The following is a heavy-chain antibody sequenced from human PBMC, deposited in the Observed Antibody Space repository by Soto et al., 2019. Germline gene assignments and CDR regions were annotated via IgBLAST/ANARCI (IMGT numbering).Heavy chain of an antibody. V-gene: IGHV3-66*01. CDR2: IYSGGST. CDR1: GFTVSSNY. CDR3: ARDRAHYYYYGMDV. J-gene: IGHJ6*02. Sequence: EVQLVESGGGLVQPGGSLRLSCAASGFTVSSNYMSWVRQAPGKGMEWVSVIYSGGSTYYADSVKGRFTISRDNSKNTLYLQMNSLRDEDTAVYYCARDRAHYYYYGMDVWGQGTTVTVSS.